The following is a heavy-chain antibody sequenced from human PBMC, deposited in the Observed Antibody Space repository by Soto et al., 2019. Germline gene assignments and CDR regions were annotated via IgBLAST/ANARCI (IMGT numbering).Heavy chain of an antibody. D-gene: IGHD6-19*01. CDR3: ARVGELAGWMPFDS. V-gene: IGHV1-69*01. CDR2: IITLFGTT. Sequence: QVHLVQSGAEVKKPGSSVKVSCRASVGTFNTYGFNWVRQAPGQGLEWMGGIITLFGTTTYAQNFQVRVTITADQSTTTAYMEMSGLTYEYTYVYFCARVGELAGWMPFDSWGQGTLVTVSS. J-gene: IGHJ4*02. CDR1: VGTFNTYG.